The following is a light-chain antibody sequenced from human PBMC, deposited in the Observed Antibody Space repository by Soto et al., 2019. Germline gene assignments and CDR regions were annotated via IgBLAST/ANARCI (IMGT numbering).Light chain of an antibody. CDR2: AAS. CDR3: QQTYSTPT. J-gene: IGKJ1*01. V-gene: IGKV1-39*01. CDR1: QSISIY. Sequence: DIPMTQSPSSLSASVGDRVTITCRASQSISIYLNWYQQKAGKAPKLLIYAASSLQSGAPSRFGGSGSGTDFNLSISSLQPEDFATYYCQQTYSTPTFGQGTKVEIK.